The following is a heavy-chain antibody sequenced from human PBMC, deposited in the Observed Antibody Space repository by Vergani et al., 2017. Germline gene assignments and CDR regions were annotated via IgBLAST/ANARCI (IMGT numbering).Heavy chain of an antibody. CDR3: ARPHGDILPPGPRRLDY. CDR2: INPSGGST. J-gene: IGHJ4*02. V-gene: IGHV1-46*03. Sequence: QVQLVQSGAEVKKPGASVKVSCKASGYTFTSYYMHWVRQAPGQGLGWVGIINPSGGSTTSAQQFQGRLTMTRDTSTCTVYMDLSNLRSKDPAVYYCARPHGDILPPGPRRLDYWGQETLVTVSS. CDR1: GYTFTSYY.